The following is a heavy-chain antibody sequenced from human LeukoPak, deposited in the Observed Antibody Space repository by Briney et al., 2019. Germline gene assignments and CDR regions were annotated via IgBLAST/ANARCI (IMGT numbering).Heavy chain of an antibody. CDR3: ARERDDYVWGSYRSSFDY. D-gene: IGHD3-16*02. V-gene: IGHV4-34*01. J-gene: IGHJ4*02. CDR1: GGAFSGYY. CDR2: IKHSGST. Sequence: PSDTRSVTCADNGGAFSGYYWSRIRQPPGKGLECTGEIKHSGSTNYNPSLKSRVTISVDTSKNQFSLKLSSVTAADTAVYYCARERDDYVWGSYRSSFDYWGQGTLVTVAS.